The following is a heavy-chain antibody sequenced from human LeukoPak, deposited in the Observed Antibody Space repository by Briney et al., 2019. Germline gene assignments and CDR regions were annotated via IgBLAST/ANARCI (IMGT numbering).Heavy chain of an antibody. CDR3: AKGLPDILTGYFNY. CDR1: GFTFSSYG. CDR2: ISYDGSNK. J-gene: IGHJ4*02. Sequence: PGRSLRLSCAAYGFTFSSYGMHWVRQAPGKGLEWVAVISYDGSNKYYADSVKGRFTISRDNSKNTLYLQMNSLRAEDTAVYYCAKGLPDILTGYFNYWGQGTLVTVSS. D-gene: IGHD3-9*01. V-gene: IGHV3-30*18.